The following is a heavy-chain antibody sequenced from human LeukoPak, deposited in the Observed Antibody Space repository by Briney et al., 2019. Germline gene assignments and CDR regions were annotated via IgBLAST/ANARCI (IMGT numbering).Heavy chain of an antibody. CDR1: GFTFCSYG. CDR2: IRYDGSNK. V-gene: IGHV3-30*02. CDR3: AKRKDFLNLVADY. J-gene: IGHJ4*02. Sequence: GGSLRLSCAASGFTFCSYGMHWVRQAPGKGLEWVAFIRYDGSNKYYADSVKGRFTISRDNSKNTLYLQMNRLRAEDTAVYYCAKRKDFLNLVADYWGQGTLVTVSS. D-gene: IGHD5-12*01.